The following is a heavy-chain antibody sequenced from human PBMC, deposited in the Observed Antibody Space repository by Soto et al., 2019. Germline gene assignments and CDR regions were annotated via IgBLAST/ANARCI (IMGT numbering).Heavy chain of an antibody. CDR2: IYESGST. CDR1: GGSVSSNSYS. Sequence: LSLTCTVSGGSVSSNSYSWGWIRQPPGKGLEWIGYIYESGSTYYNPSLKSRVTISVDRSKNQFSLKLSSVTAADTAVYYCARAHYGDYGYGMDVWGQGTTVTV. CDR3: ARAHYGDYGYGMDV. J-gene: IGHJ6*02. V-gene: IGHV4-30-2*01. D-gene: IGHD4-17*01.